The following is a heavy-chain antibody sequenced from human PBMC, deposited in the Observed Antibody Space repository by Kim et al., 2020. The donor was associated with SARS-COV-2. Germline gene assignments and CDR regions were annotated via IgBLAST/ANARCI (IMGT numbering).Heavy chain of an antibody. CDR1: GYSFTSYW. V-gene: IGHV5-51*01. D-gene: IGHD6-19*01. Sequence: GESLKISCKGSGYSFTSYWIGWVRQMPGKGLEWMGIIYPGDSDTRYSPSFQGQVTISADKSISTAYLQWSSLKASDTAMYYCARLFYLGRRIAVADKTGGADYWGQGTLVTVSS. CDR2: IYPGDSDT. J-gene: IGHJ4*02. CDR3: ARLFYLGRRIAVADKTGGADY.